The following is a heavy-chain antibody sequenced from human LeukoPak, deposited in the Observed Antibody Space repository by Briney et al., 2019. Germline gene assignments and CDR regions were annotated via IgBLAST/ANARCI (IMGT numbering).Heavy chain of an antibody. V-gene: IGHV1-69*05. CDR3: AREWMPGGWFDP. D-gene: IGHD3-16*01. Sequence: KISCKGSGGTFSSYAISWVRQAPEQGLEWMGGIIPIFGTANYAQKFQGRVTITTDESASTAYMELSSLRSEDTAVYYCAREWMPGGWFDPWGQGTLVTVSS. CDR1: GGTFSSYA. J-gene: IGHJ5*02. CDR2: IIPIFGTA.